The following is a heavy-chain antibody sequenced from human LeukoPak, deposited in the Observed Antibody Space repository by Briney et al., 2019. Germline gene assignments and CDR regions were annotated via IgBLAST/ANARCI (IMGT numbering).Heavy chain of an antibody. J-gene: IGHJ5*02. V-gene: IGHV3-23*01. CDR3: AKGPNSAATGYLSWFDP. D-gene: IGHD2-15*01. CDR1: GFTFSSYA. Sequence: GGSLRLSCVASGFTFSSYAMSWVRQAPGKGLEWVSGTSGSGGSTYYADSVRGRFTISRDNSKNTLFLQMNSLRADDTAVYYCAKGPNSAATGYLSWFDPWGQGTLVTVSS. CDR2: TSGSGGST.